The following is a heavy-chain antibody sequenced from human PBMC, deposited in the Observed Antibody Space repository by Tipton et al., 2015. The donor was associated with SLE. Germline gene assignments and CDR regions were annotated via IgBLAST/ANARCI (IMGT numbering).Heavy chain of an antibody. CDR1: GFIFSTCT. CDR3: ARMVLVDY. Sequence: SLRLSCAASGFIFSTCTMNWVRQAPGKGLEWVSSISSSGNYIYYADSVKGRFTISRDNSKNTLYLQMNSLRAEDTAVYYCARMVLVDYWGQGTLVTVSS. V-gene: IGHV3-21*01. J-gene: IGHJ4*02. D-gene: IGHD4/OR15-4a*01. CDR2: ISSSGNYI.